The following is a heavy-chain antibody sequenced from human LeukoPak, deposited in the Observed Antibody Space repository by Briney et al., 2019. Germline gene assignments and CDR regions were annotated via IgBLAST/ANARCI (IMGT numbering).Heavy chain of an antibody. V-gene: IGHV3-11*01. J-gene: IGHJ4*02. D-gene: IGHD5-24*01. CDR3: ARGRLRWLQTYYFDY. CDR1: GFKFSDHY. Sequence: PGGSLRLSCAASGFKFSDHYMHWIRQAPGRGLEWLSYISSSGSTIYYADSVKGRFTISRDNANSSLYLQMNNLRAEDTAVYYCARGRLRWLQTYYFDYWGQGTLVTVSS. CDR2: ISSSGSTI.